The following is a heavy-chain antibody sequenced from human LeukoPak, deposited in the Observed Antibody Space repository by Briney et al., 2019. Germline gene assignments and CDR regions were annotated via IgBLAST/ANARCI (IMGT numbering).Heavy chain of an antibody. CDR3: ARAMVRGGLDY. CDR2: IYYSGST. D-gene: IGHD3-10*01. CDR1: GGSISSSSYY. V-gene: IGHV4-39*07. J-gene: IGHJ4*02. Sequence: SETLSLTCTVSGGSISSSSYYWGWIRQPPGKGLEWIGSIYYSGSTYYNPSLKSRVTISVDTSKNQFSLKLSSVTAAVTAVYYCARAMVRGGLDYWGQGTLVTVSS.